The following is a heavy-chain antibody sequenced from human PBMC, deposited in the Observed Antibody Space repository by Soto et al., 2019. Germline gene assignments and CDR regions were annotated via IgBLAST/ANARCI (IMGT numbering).Heavy chain of an antibody. CDR2: IIPIFGTA. CDR1: GGTFSSYA. Sequence: QVQLVQSGAEVQKPGSSGKVSCKAPGGTFSSYAISWVRQAPGQGLEWMGGIIPIFGTAKYAQKFQGRVTITEDESTSTGYMEMSSLRSEDTAVYYCARSQGGSSSLDIYYYYYYGMDVWGQGTTVTVSS. D-gene: IGHD2-15*01. CDR3: ARSQGGSSSLDIYYYYYYGMDV. J-gene: IGHJ6*02. V-gene: IGHV1-69*01.